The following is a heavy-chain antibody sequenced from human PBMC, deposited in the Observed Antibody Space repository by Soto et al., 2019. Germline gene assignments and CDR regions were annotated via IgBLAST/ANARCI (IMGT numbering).Heavy chain of an antibody. CDR3: AKDNGGPGGSGSYYPSPYYYYGMDV. V-gene: IGHV3-43*01. D-gene: IGHD3-10*01. J-gene: IGHJ6*02. Sequence: GGSLRLSCAASGFTFDDYTMHWVRQAPGKGLEWVSLISWDGGSTYYADSVKGRFTISRDNSKNSLYLQMNSLRTEDTALYYCAKDNGGPGGSGSYYPSPYYYYGMDVWGQGTTVTVSS. CDR2: ISWDGGST. CDR1: GFTFDDYT.